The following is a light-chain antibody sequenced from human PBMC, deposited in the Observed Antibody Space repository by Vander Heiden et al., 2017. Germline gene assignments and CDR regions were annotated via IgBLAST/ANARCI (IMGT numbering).Light chain of an antibody. CDR1: QGISND. Sequence: DIQMTQSPSSLSASVGDRVTITCRASQGISNDLAWYQQKPGKVPKLLIYSASTLQVGVPSRFSGNGYGTHFSLTISSLQPEDFATYYCQKENSVPFTFGHRTKVDIK. CDR3: QKENSVPFT. V-gene: IGKV1-27*01. CDR2: SAS. J-gene: IGKJ3*01.